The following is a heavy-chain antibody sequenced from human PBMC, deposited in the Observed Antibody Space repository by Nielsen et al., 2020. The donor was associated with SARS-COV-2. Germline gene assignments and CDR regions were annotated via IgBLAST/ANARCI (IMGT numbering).Heavy chain of an antibody. CDR2: INHSGST. D-gene: IGHD2-15*01. CDR3: ARGLYYFDY. J-gene: IGHJ4*02. CDR1: GGSFSGYY. Sequence: SETLSLTCAVYGGSFSGYYWSWIRQPPGKGLEWIGEINHSGSTNYNPSLKSRVTISVDTSKNQFSLKLSSVTAADTAVYYCARGLYYFDYWGQGTLVTVSS. V-gene: IGHV4-34*01.